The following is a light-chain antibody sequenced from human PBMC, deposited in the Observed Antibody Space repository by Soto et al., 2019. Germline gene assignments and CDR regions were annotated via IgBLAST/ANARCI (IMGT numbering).Light chain of an antibody. Sequence: QSVLTQPPSVSGAPGQRVTISCTGSSCNIGAGYDVHWYQQLPGTAPKLLIYGNSNRPSGVPDRFSGSKSGTSASLAITGLQAADEADYYCQSYDSSLSGFVFGGGTKLTVL. CDR2: GNS. CDR1: SCNIGAGYD. V-gene: IGLV1-40*01. CDR3: QSYDSSLSGFV. J-gene: IGLJ2*01.